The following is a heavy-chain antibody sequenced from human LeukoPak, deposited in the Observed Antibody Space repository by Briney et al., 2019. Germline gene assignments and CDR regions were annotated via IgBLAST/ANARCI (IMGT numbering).Heavy chain of an antibody. CDR2: ISGSGGST. Sequence: GGTLRLSCAASGFTFSHYGMTWVRQAPGKGLEWVSAISGSGGSTYYADSVKGRFTISRDNSKNTLYLQMNSLRAEDTAVYYCAKNGYYDSSGYPLHFDYWGQGALVTVSS. CDR1: GFTFSHYG. V-gene: IGHV3-23*01. J-gene: IGHJ4*02. CDR3: AKNGYYDSSGYPLHFDY. D-gene: IGHD3-22*01.